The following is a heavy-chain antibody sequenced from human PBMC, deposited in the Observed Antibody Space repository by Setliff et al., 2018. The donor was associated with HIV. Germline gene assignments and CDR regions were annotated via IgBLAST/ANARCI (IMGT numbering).Heavy chain of an antibody. CDR1: RFTFSSYW. CDR3: ARAYYYDSSGYPTSYYFDY. D-gene: IGHD3-22*01. J-gene: IGHJ4*02. CDR2: IKQDGSEK. V-gene: IGHV3-7*01. Sequence: LRLSCAASRFTFSSYWMSWVRQAPGKGLEWVANIKQDGSEKYYVDSVKGRFTISRDNAKNSLYLQMNSLRAEDTAIYYCARAYYYDSSGYPTSYYFDYWGQGALVTVSS.